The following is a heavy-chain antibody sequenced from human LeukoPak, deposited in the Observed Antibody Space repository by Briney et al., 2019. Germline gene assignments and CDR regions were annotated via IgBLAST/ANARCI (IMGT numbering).Heavy chain of an antibody. D-gene: IGHD6-13*01. Sequence: ASVKVSCEASGYTFTGYYMHWVRQATGQGLEWMGWMNPNSGNTGYAQKFQGRVTMTRNTSISTAYMELSSLRSEDTAVYYCARAHSSSWYKYYYYMDVWGKGTTVTISS. J-gene: IGHJ6*03. CDR2: MNPNSGNT. CDR3: ARAHSSSWYKYYYYMDV. CDR1: GYTFTGYY. V-gene: IGHV1-8*02.